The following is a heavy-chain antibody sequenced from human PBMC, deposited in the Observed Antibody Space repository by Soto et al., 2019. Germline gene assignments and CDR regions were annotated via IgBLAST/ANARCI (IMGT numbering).Heavy chain of an antibody. CDR2: ISYSGST. CDR1: GGSISSSSYY. D-gene: IGHD2-21*01. V-gene: IGHV4-39*01. J-gene: IGHJ5*02. CDR3: ARQSVRLRGSCWFDP. Sequence: QLQLQESGPGLVKPSETLSLTCTVSGGSISSSSYYWGCIRQPPGKGLEWMGSISYSGSTYYNPSLKSRVTRSVDSSKNQFSLKLSAVTAADTAVYYCARQSVRLRGSCWFDPLGQGTLVTVSS.